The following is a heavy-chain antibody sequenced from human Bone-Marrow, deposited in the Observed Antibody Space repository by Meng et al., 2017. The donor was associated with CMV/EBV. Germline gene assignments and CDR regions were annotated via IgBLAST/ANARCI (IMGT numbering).Heavy chain of an antibody. J-gene: IGHJ5*02. CDR3: VRSRSWFDP. V-gene: IGHV4-39*07. Sequence: SETLSLTCTVSGGSISNSTYYWDWIRQPPGKGLEWIGSIYHSGNTYYNPSLKSRVTISVDTSKNKFSLRLRSVTAADTAVYFCVRSRSWFDPWGQGTLVNVSS. CDR2: IYHSGNT. CDR1: GGSISNSTYY. D-gene: IGHD2-2*01.